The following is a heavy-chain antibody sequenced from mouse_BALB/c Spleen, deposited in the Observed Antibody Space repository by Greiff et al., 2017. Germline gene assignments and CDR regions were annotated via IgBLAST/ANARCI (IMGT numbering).Heavy chain of an antibody. V-gene: IGHV8-12*01. J-gene: IGHJ4*01. CDR1: GFSLSTSGMG. CDR2: IYWDDDK. D-gene: IGHD2-4*01. CDR3: ARIYYDYDRGYYYAMDY. Sequence: ESGPGILQPSQTLSLTCSFSGFSLSTSGMGVSWIRQPSGKGLEWLAHIYWDDDKRYNPSLKSRLTISKDTSRNQVFLKITSVDTADTATYYCARIYYDYDRGYYYAMDYWGQGTSVTVSS.